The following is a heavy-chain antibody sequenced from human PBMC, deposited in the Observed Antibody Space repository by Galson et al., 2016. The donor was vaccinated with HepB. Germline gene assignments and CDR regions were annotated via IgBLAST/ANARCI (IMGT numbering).Heavy chain of an antibody. Sequence: TLSLTCSVSGGSIASGYYWSWIRQHPGKGLEWIGNIDYSGTTYSYNPSLKSRLRISVDTSKNSFSLNLSSVTAADTAVYYCARIGRGVGVFDMWGQGTMAIVSS. CDR3: ARIGRGVGVFDM. D-gene: IGHD3-10*01. J-gene: IGHJ3*02. V-gene: IGHV4-31*03. CDR2: IDYSGTT. CDR1: GGSIASGYY.